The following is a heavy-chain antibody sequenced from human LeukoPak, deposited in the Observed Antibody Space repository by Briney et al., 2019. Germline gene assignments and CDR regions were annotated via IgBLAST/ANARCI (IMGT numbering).Heavy chain of an antibody. CDR1: VGSISSGTYY. CDR2: IYTSGST. J-gene: IGHJ4*02. D-gene: IGHD3-9*01. V-gene: IGHV4-61*02. Sequence: PSGTLSLTCTVSVGSISSGTYYGSWIRHPAGKGLGWIGRIYTSGSTNNNPSLKSRITISVDTSKNQFSMKLSSVTAADTAVYYSARHPTDDILTGYRYYFDYWGQGTLVTVSS. CDR3: ARHPTDDILTGYRYYFDY.